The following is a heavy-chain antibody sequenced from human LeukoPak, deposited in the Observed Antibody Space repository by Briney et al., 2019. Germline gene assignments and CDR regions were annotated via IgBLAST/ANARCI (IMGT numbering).Heavy chain of an antibody. CDR1: GGSFSGYY. V-gene: IGHV4-34*01. CDR3: ARLKGGAHIQGFDP. D-gene: IGHD1-26*01. CDR2: INHSGST. J-gene: IGHJ5*02. Sequence: SETLSLTCAVYGGSFSGYYWSWIRQPPGKGLEWIGEINHSGSTNYNPSLKGRVTISVDTSKNQFSLKLSSVTAADTAVYYCARLKGGAHIQGFDPWGQGTLVTASS.